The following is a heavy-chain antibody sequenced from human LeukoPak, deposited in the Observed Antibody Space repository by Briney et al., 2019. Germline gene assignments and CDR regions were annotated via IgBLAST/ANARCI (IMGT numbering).Heavy chain of an antibody. CDR2: IYYSGTT. J-gene: IGHJ4*02. V-gene: IGHV4-31*03. CDR1: GASIRSRGFF. CDR3: ARPFDTFDY. Sequence: SETLSLTCTVSGASIRSRGFFWSWIRQHPGKGLEWIGNIYYSGTTYYNPSLRSRVTVSIDTSKNQSSLKLSSVTAADTAVYYCARPFDTFDYWGQGTLVTVSS. D-gene: IGHD3-9*01.